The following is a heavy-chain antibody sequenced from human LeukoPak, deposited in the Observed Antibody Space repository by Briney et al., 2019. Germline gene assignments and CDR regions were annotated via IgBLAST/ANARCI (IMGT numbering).Heavy chain of an antibody. CDR2: ISSSSSYI. CDR3: ARDRITMVRGVILFDP. CDR1: GFTFSSYS. Sequence: PGGSLRLSCAASGFTFSSYSMNWVRQAPGKGLEWVSSISSSSSYIYYADSVKGRFTIPRDNAKNSLYLQMNSLRAEDTAVYYCARDRITMVRGVILFDPWGQGTLVTVSS. V-gene: IGHV3-21*01. D-gene: IGHD3-10*01. J-gene: IGHJ5*02.